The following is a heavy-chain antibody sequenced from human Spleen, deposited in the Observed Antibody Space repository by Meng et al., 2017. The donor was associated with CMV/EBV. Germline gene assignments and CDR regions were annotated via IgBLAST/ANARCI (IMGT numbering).Heavy chain of an antibody. D-gene: IGHD6-6*01. V-gene: IGHV3-7*01. J-gene: IGHJ4*02. CDR1: GFTFSNCA. CDR2: INQDGSEK. Sequence: GGSLRLSCAASGFTFSNCAVNWVRQVRQAPGKGLEWVANINQDGSEKYYVDSVKGRFTLSRDNAKNSLYLQMNSLRAGDTAVYYCARGAHIAARPEFTDYWGQGTLVTVSS. CDR3: ARGAHIAARPEFTDY.